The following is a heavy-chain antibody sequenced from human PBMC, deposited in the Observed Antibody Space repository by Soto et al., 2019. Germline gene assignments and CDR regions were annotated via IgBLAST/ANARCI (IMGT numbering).Heavy chain of an antibody. V-gene: IGHV1-69*12. J-gene: IGHJ4*02. Sequence: QVQLVQSGAEVKKPGSSVKVSCKASGGTFSSYAISWVRQAPGQGLEWMGGIIPIFGTANYAQKFQGRVXIXGEEATSTAYMELSSLRSEDAAVYYCARDLEDYSNYWGQGTLVTVSS. CDR2: IIPIFGTA. CDR1: GGTFSSYA. D-gene: IGHD4-4*01. CDR3: ARDLEDYSNY.